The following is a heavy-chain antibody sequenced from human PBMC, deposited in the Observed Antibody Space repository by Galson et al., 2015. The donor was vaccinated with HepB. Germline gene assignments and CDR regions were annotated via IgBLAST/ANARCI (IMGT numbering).Heavy chain of an antibody. Sequence: SETLSLTCAVYGGSFSGYYWSWIRQPPGKGLEWIGEINHSGSTNYNPSLKSRFTISVDTSKNQFSLKLSSVTAADTAMYYCARGQRPRDVVPAALLGGSWFAPWGQGTLVTVSS. CDR1: GGSFSGYY. V-gene: IGHV4-34*01. D-gene: IGHD2-2*01. J-gene: IGHJ5*02. CDR2: INHSGST. CDR3: ARGQRPRDVVPAALLGGSWFAP.